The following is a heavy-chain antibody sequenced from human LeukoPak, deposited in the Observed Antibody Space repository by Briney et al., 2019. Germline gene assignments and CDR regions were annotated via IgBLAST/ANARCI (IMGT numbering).Heavy chain of an antibody. V-gene: IGHV3-48*03. D-gene: IGHD3-9*01. CDR2: ISSSGRTK. J-gene: IGHJ4*02. Sequence: GGSLRLSCVASGFTFSNHRMSWVRQAPGKGLEWVSYISSSGRTKYYADSVKGRFTISRDNANNSLYLQMNSLRAEDTAVYYCARDKRDILTGYYDYWGQGTLVTVSS. CDR1: GFTFSNHR. CDR3: ARDKRDILTGYYDY.